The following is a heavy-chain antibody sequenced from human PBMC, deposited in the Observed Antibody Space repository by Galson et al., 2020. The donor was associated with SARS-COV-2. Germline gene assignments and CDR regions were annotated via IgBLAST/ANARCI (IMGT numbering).Heavy chain of an antibody. J-gene: IGHJ4*02. CDR1: GGSISSYY. D-gene: IGHD3-10*01. V-gene: IGHV4-59*08. Sequence: SQTLSLTCTVSGGSISSYYWSWIRQPPGKGLEWIGYIYYSGSTNYNPSLKSRVTISVDTSKNQVSLKLSSVTAADTAVDYCAEGGVRGVIRYWGQGTLVTVSS. CDR2: IYYSGST. CDR3: AEGGVRGVIRY.